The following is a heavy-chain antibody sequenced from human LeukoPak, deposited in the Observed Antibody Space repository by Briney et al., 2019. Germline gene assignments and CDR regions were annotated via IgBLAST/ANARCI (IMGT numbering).Heavy chain of an antibody. D-gene: IGHD5-24*01. V-gene: IGHV3-33*01. CDR1: GFTFSSYG. J-gene: IGHJ3*02. CDR3: ARGVQMATIMDAFDI. CDR2: IWYDGSNK. Sequence: PGRSLRLSCAASGFTFSSYGMHWVRQAPGKGLEWVAVIWYDGSNKYYADSVKGRFTISRDNSKNTLYLQMNSLRAEDTAVYYCARGVQMATIMDAFDIWGRGTMVTVSS.